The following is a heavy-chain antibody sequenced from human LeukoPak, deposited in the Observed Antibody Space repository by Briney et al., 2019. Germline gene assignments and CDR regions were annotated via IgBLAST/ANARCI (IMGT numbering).Heavy chain of an antibody. Sequence: SSETLSLTCTVSGGSISSRPYYWGWVRQPPGKGLEWIGTISYSGTTYYNPSLKSQVTISLDTSKNQFSLKLSSVTAADTAIYYCARTYSSGWESWGQGTLVTVSS. CDR2: ISYSGTT. CDR3: ARTYSSGWES. J-gene: IGHJ5*02. D-gene: IGHD6-19*01. V-gene: IGHV4-39*07. CDR1: GGSISSRPYY.